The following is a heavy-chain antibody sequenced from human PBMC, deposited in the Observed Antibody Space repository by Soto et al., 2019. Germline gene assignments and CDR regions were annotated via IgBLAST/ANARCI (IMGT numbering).Heavy chain of an antibody. Sequence: GGSLRLSCAVSGFTFNNYAMNWVRQAPGKGLEWVSSISDSGGRTYYADSVKGRFTISRDNSKNTLYLQMNSLRAEDTAIYYCAKDALGDYFYYDMDVWGQGTTVTVSS. J-gene: IGHJ6*02. CDR2: ISDSGGRT. V-gene: IGHV3-23*01. CDR1: GFTFNNYA. CDR3: AKDALGDYFYYDMDV.